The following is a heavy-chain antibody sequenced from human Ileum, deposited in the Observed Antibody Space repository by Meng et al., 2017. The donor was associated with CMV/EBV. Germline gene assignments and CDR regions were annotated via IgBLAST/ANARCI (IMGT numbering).Heavy chain of an antibody. CDR2: LYSGGTT. CDR3: AKQVSDSSTYVY. Sequence: LGGSGGGLFQPAKTLRLLGAALGFAVGSSYMSWVRQAPGKGLEWVSALYSGGTTYYADSVRGRFVISADNSKNTLYLQVDGLTGEDTAMYYCAKQVSDSSTYVYWGQGTLVTVSS. D-gene: IGHD4-11*01. CDR1: GFAVGSSY. V-gene: IGHV3-66*04. J-gene: IGHJ4*02.